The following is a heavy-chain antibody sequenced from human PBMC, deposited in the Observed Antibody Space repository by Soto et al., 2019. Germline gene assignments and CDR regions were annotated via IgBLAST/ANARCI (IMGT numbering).Heavy chain of an antibody. J-gene: IGHJ4*02. D-gene: IGHD2-15*01. CDR3: ARTDPGWYEGSSLDY. Sequence: SETLSLTCTVSGGSISSGGYYWSWIRQHPGKGLEWIGYIYYSGSTYYNPSLKSRVTISVDTSKNQFSLKLSSVTAADTAVYYCARTDPGWYEGSSLDYWGQGTLVTVSS. CDR1: GGSISSGGYY. CDR2: IYYSGST. V-gene: IGHV4-31*03.